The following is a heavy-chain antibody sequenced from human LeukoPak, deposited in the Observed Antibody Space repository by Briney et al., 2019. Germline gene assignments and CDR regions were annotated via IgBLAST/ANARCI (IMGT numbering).Heavy chain of an antibody. D-gene: IGHD5-18*01. CDR3: ARLAGNTAYGSDY. V-gene: IGHV4-39*01. Sequence: KSSETLSLTCTVSGGSISSSSYYWGWIRQPPGKGLEWIGSIYYSGSTYYNPSLKRRVTIFVDTSKNQFSQNLSSVTAADTAVYYCARLAGNTAYGSDYWGQGTLVTVSS. CDR1: GGSISSSSYY. CDR2: IYYSGST. J-gene: IGHJ4*02.